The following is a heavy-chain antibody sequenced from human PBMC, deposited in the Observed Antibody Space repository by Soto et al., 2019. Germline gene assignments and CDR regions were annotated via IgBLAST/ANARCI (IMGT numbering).Heavy chain of an antibody. D-gene: IGHD2-15*01. J-gene: IGHJ4*02. CDR3: SRGGCSWQPHGDF. CDR2: VSAYNGNT. CDR1: GFTFTSYG. V-gene: IGHV1-18*01. Sequence: QVQLVQSGAEVKKPGASMKVSCKASGFTFTSYGISWVRQAPGQGLEWMGWVSAYNGNTHYAQKLQGRVTMTTDTSTNTAYMELRSLSSDDTAVYYCSRGGCSWQPHGDFWGQGTPVTVSS.